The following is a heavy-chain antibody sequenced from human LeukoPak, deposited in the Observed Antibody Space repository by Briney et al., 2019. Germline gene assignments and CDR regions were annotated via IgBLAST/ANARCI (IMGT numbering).Heavy chain of an antibody. V-gene: IGHV4-39*01. CDR2: ISYTGST. J-gene: IGHJ4*02. Sequence: PSETLSLTCSVSGGSISSNNYYWGWIRQPPGKGLEWIASISYTGSTYYNPSLKSRLTISVDTSKNHFSLKLSSLTAADTAVYYCARPAPAGTAMVRFDYWGQGTLVTVSS. D-gene: IGHD5-18*01. CDR1: GGSISSNNYY. CDR3: ARPAPAGTAMVRFDY.